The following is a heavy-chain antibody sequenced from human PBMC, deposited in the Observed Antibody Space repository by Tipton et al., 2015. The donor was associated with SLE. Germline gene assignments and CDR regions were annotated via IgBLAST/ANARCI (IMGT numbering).Heavy chain of an antibody. CDR3: AKERRTDMYYFDY. CDR2: MSSDGGST. CDR1: GFIFTNYA. V-gene: IGHV3-23*01. Sequence: SLRLSCAASGFIFTNYAMNWVRQAPGKGLEWVSHMSSDGGSTYYLDSVKGRFTISRDISRSTLHLQMNSLRAEDTALYYCAKERRTDMYYFDYWGQGTLVSVSS. J-gene: IGHJ4*02.